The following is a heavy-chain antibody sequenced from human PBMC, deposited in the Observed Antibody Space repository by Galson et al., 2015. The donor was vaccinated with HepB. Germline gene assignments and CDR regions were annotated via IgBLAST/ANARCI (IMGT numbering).Heavy chain of an antibody. CDR3: ATGITISLHAFDI. D-gene: IGHD3-3*01. Sequence: SVKVSCKVSGYTLTELSMHWVRQAPGKGLEWMGGFDPVDGETIYAQKFQGRVTMTEDTSTDTAYMELSSLRSEDTAVYYCATGITISLHAFDIWGQGTMVTVSS. CDR2: FDPVDGET. CDR1: GYTLTELS. V-gene: IGHV1-24*01. J-gene: IGHJ3*02.